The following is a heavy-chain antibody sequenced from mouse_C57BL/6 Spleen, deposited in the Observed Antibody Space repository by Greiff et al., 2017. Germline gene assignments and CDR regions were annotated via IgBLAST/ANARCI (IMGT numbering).Heavy chain of an antibody. CDR2: IDPETGGT. V-gene: IGHV1-15*01. Sequence: QVQLQQSGAELVRPGASVTLSCKASGYTFTDYEMHWVKQTPVHGLEWIGAIDPETGGTAYNQKFKGKAILTADKSSSTAYMELRSLTSEDSAVYYCTRGATAPDCWGQGTTLTVSS. J-gene: IGHJ2*01. D-gene: IGHD1-2*01. CDR1: GYTFTDYE. CDR3: TRGATAPDC.